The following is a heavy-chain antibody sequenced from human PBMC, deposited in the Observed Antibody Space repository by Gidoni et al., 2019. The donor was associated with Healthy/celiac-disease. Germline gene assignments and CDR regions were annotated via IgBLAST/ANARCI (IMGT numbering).Heavy chain of an antibody. V-gene: IGHV3-23*01. CDR2: ISGSGGST. D-gene: IGHD3-16*01. CDR1: GFTFSSYA. Sequence: EVQLLESGGGLVQPGGSLRLSCAASGFTFSSYAMSWVRQAPGKGLEWVSAISGSGGSTYYADSVKGRFTISRDNSKNTLYLQMNSLRAEDTAVYYCAKEGDTFGGVPRAGFDYWGQGTLVTVSS. CDR3: AKEGDTFGGVPRAGFDY. J-gene: IGHJ4*02.